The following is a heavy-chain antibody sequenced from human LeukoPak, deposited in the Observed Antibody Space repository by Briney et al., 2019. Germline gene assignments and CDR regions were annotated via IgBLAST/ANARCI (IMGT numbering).Heavy chain of an antibody. V-gene: IGHV4-59*01. CDR1: GVSISSYS. CDR2: VQYTGST. CDR3: ARVERNWSGYYAKVYYFDY. D-gene: IGHD3-3*01. Sequence: PSETLSLTCSVSGVSISSYSWSWLRQAPGKGLEWVASVQYTGSTTYNPSLRSRLTISADTSKSQFSLQLTSVTTADTAVYYCARVERNWSGYYAKVYYFDYWGQGTLVTVSS. J-gene: IGHJ4*02.